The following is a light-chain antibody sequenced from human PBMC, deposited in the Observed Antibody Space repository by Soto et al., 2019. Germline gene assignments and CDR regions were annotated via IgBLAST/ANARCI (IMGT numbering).Light chain of an antibody. CDR3: QQYGGSPQT. J-gene: IGKJ1*01. CDR2: DAS. CDR1: QNVNSNY. V-gene: IGKV3-20*01. Sequence: EIVLTQSPGTLSLSPGERASLSCRASQNVNSNYLAWYQQKPGQAPRLLIYDASSRATGIPDRFGGSGSGTDFTLTISRLEPEDFAMYYCQQYGGSPQTLGRGTKVDIK.